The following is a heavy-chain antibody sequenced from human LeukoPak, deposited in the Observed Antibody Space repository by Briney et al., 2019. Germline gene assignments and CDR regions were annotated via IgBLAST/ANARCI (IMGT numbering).Heavy chain of an antibody. CDR2: TSYDGTKN. Sequence: PGRSLRLSCAASGFTFSSYGMHWVRQAPGKGLDWVAFTSYDGTKNYYADSVKGRFTISRDNSKNTLFLQMNSLRPEDTAVYYCARLGEDSYGYQTDFDYWGQRTLVTVSS. J-gene: IGHJ4*02. CDR3: ARLGEDSYGYQTDFDY. D-gene: IGHD5-18*01. CDR1: GFTFSSYG. V-gene: IGHV3-30*03.